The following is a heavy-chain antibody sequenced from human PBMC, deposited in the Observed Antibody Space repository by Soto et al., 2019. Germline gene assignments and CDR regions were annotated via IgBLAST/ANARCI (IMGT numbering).Heavy chain of an antibody. D-gene: IGHD4-17*01. V-gene: IGHV3-23*01. CDR1: GFTFSSYA. J-gene: IGHJ4*02. CDR2: ISGSGGST. Sequence: EVQLLESGGGLVQPGGSLRLSCAASGFTFSSYAMSWVRQAPGKGLEWVSAISGSGGSTYYADSVKGRFTISRDNSKNTQYLQMNSLRAEDTAVYYCAKDGYRHLRSFDYWGQGTLVTVSS. CDR3: AKDGYRHLRSFDY.